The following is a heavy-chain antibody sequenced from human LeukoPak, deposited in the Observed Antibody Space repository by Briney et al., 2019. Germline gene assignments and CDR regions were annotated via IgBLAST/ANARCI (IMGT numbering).Heavy chain of an antibody. CDR2: IRSKANSYAT. CDR3: TRPAKRYCSGGSCYQELDY. CDR1: GFTFSGSA. V-gene: IGHV3-73*01. Sequence: QPGGSLKLSCAASGFTFSGSAMHWVRRASGKGLEWVGRIRSKANSYATAYAASVKGRFTISRDDSKNTAYLQMNSLKTEDTAVYYCTRPAKRYCSGGSCYQELDYWGQGTLVTVSS. J-gene: IGHJ4*02. D-gene: IGHD2-15*01.